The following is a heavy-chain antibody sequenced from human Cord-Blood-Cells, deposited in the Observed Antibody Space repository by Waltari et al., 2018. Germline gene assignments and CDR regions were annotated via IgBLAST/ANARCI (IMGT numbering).Heavy chain of an antibody. D-gene: IGHD6-6*01. J-gene: IGHJ4*02. V-gene: IGHV3-9*01. CDR2: INWNSGSI. Sequence: EVQLVESGGGLVQPGRSLRLSCAASGFTFDDYAMHWVRHAPGKGLEWVPGINWNSGSIGYADSVKGRFTISRDNANNSLYLQMSSLRAEDTALYYCATEIKYSSSSGFDYWGQGTRVTVSS. CDR1: GFTFDDYA. CDR3: ATEIKYSSSSGFDY.